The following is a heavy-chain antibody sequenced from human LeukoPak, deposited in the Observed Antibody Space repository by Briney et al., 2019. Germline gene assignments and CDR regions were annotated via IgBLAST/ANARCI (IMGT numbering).Heavy chain of an antibody. CDR1: GFTFSSYS. Sequence: TGGSLRLSCAASGFTFSSYSMNWVRQAPGKGLEWVSSISSSSSYIYYADSVKGRFTISRDNAKNSLYLQMNSLRAEDTAVYYCARDGYYDYVWGSYRVSPRGPLDYWGQGTLVTVSS. J-gene: IGHJ4*02. D-gene: IGHD3-16*02. V-gene: IGHV3-21*01. CDR2: ISSSSSYI. CDR3: ARDGYYDYVWGSYRVSPRGPLDY.